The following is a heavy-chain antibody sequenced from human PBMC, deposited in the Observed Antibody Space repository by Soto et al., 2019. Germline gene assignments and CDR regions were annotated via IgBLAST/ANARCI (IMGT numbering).Heavy chain of an antibody. CDR1: GFSFSDSA. J-gene: IGHJ4*02. D-gene: IGHD1-26*01. CDR3: TRPPSGSYGDDSDY. CDR2: IRDKANHYAT. V-gene: IGHV3-73*02. Sequence: EVQLVESGGGWVQPGGSLKLSCSGSGFSFSDSAIPWVRQASGQGLEGVGRIRDKANHYATAYDVWVRGRFTISRDESENTAYLQMNSLKTEDTAVYYCTRPPSGSYGDDSDYWGQGTLVTVSS.